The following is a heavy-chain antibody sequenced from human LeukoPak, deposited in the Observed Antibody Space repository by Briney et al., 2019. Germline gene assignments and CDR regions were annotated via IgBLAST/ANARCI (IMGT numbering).Heavy chain of an antibody. CDR3: ARGAYDVLTGTHYNWCDP. Sequence: SETLSLTCSVSGDSINIYYWFWVRQPAGKGLEWIGRITSSGSTNYNPSLKSRVTMSVDTSKNQFSLRLTSVAAADSAVYYCARGAYDVLTGTHYNWCDPWGQGTLVIVSS. J-gene: IGHJ5*02. CDR2: ITSSGST. D-gene: IGHD3-9*01. CDR1: GDSINIYY. V-gene: IGHV4-4*07.